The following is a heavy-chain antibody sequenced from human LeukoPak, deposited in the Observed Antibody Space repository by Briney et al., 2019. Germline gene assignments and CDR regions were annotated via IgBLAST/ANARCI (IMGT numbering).Heavy chain of an antibody. D-gene: IGHD5/OR15-5a*01. CDR2: IYYSGSA. Sequence: SETLSLTCTVSGDSISSYYWSWIRQPPGKGLEWIAYIYYSGSANYSPSLNSRVTISVDTSRDQFSLKLTSVTAADTAVYYCARTPVSYWHFDLWGRGTLVTVSS. CDR3: ARTPVSYWHFDL. V-gene: IGHV4-59*08. CDR1: GDSISSYY. J-gene: IGHJ2*01.